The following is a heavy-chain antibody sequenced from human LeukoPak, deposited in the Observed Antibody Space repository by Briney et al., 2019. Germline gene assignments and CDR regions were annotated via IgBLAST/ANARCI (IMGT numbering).Heavy chain of an antibody. CDR1: GFTVSSYA. V-gene: IGHV3-23*01. J-gene: IGHJ4*02. Sequence: PGGSLRLSCAASGFTVSSYAMSWVRQAPGKGLEWISAISGSGGSKYYADSVKGRFTISRDTSTNTLYLQLNSLRVDGTAVYFCAKEWRFSSSWYQYYFDYWGQGTLVTVSS. CDR3: AKEWRFSSSWYQYYFDY. CDR2: ISGSGGSK. D-gene: IGHD6-13*01.